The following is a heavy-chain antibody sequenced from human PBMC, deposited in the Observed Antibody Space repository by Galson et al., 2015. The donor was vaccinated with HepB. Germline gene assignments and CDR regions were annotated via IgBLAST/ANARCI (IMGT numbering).Heavy chain of an antibody. CDR3: ARTGRDGYNYIDY. Sequence: SLRLSCAASGFTFSDYYMSWIRQAPGKGLEWVSYISSSSSYTNYADSVKGRFTISRDNAKNSLYLQMNSLRAEDTAVYYCARTGRDGYNYIDYWGQGTLVTVSS. CDR1: GFTFSDYY. V-gene: IGHV3-11*06. J-gene: IGHJ4*02. D-gene: IGHD5-24*01. CDR2: ISSSSSYT.